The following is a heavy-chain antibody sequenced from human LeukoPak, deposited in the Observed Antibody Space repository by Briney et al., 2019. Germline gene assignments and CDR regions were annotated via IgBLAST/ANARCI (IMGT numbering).Heavy chain of an antibody. CDR2: ISSNGATT. CDR3: AKEPVRCGVVCYSLLDY. D-gene: IGHD2-21*02. CDR1: DLSFNNDA. Sequence: PGVSLNVTGACSDLSFNNDALGWVRQAPGKSLNWLSNISSNGATTYYADSVKGRFTISRDNSKNTLYLQLTRPGAEDTAVYSCAKEPVRCGVVCYSLLDYWGQGTLVNVSS. J-gene: IGHJ4*02. V-gene: IGHV3-23*01.